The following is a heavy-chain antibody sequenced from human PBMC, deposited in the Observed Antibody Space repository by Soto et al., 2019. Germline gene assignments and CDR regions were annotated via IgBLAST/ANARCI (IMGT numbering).Heavy chain of an antibody. J-gene: IGHJ5*02. CDR2: VYYRGIT. CDR1: GDSVRSDNYY. V-gene: IGHV4-31*02. Sequence: PSETLSLTCTVSGDSVRSDNYYWSWIRQHPGKGLEWIGYVYYRGITQYDPSLKSRISMSVDTSKNQFSLNLNYVTAAETAVYYCARALGSSPLSSWGQGTLVTVSS. D-gene: IGHD6-6*01. CDR3: ARALGSSPLSS.